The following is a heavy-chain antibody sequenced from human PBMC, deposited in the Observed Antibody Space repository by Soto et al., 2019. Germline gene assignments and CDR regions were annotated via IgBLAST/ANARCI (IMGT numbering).Heavy chain of an antibody. CDR2: IYYSGST. J-gene: IGHJ4*02. CDR3: ARSDYYYGSGSPFDY. D-gene: IGHD3-10*01. CDR1: GGSISSGDYY. V-gene: IGHV4-30-4*01. Sequence: SETLSLTCTVSGGSISSGDYYWSWIRQPPGKGLEWIGYIYYSGSTYYNPSLKSRVTISVDTSKNQFSLKLSSVTAADTAVYYCARSDYYYGSGSPFDYWGQGTLVTVSS.